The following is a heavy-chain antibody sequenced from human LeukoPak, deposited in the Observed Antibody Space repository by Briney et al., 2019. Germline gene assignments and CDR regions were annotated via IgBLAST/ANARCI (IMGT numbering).Heavy chain of an antibody. V-gene: IGHV4-39*01. J-gene: IGHJ6*02. CDR2: IYYSGST. CDR3: ARTYYDFWSGYYTLYGMDV. Sequence: SETLSLTCTVSGGSISSSSYYWGWIRQPPGKGLEWIGSIYYSGSTYYNPSLKSRVTISVDTSKNQFSLKLSSVTAADTAVYYCARTYYDFWSGYYTLYGMDVWGQGTTVTVSS. D-gene: IGHD3-3*01. CDR1: GGSISSSSYY.